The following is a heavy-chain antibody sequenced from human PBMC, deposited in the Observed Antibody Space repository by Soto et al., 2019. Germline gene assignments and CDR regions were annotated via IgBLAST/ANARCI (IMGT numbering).Heavy chain of an antibody. CDR2: IIPILGIA. CDR3: AAEYYYGSSDPKGRID. V-gene: IGHV1-69*02. D-gene: IGHD3-22*01. Sequence: SVKVSCKASGGTFSSYTISWVRQAPGQGLEWMGRIIPILGIANYAQKFQGRVTITADKSTSTAYMELSSLRSEDTAVYYCAAEYYYGSSDPKGRIDWGQGTLVTVSS. J-gene: IGHJ4*02. CDR1: GGTFSSYT.